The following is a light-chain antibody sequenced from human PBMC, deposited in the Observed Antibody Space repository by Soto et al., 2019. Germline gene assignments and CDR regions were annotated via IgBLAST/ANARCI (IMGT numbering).Light chain of an antibody. V-gene: IGLV2-14*01. Sequence: QSALAQPASVSGSPGQSITISCSGTSSDIGYYNYVSWYQQHPGKAPKLVLYEVSNRPSGISNRFSGSKSGNTASLTISGLQAEDEGDYYCSSYTSSSTLDVFGTGTKLTVL. CDR3: SSYTSSSTLDV. CDR2: EVS. CDR1: SSDIGYYNY. J-gene: IGLJ1*01.